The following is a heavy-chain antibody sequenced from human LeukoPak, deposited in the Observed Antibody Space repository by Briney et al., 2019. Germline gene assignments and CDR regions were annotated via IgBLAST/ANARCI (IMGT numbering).Heavy chain of an antibody. D-gene: IGHD3/OR15-3a*01. CDR3: ARSGSKRPYDFWSGYSFDY. CDR1: GGSISSHY. CDR2: IYYSGSP. Sequence: SETLSLTCTVSGGSISSHYWGWIRQPPGKGLEWIGYIYYSGSPNYNPSLKSRVTISVDTSKNQFSLKLSSVTAADTAVYYCARSGSKRPYDFWSGYSFDYWGQGTLVTVSS. V-gene: IGHV4-59*11. J-gene: IGHJ4*02.